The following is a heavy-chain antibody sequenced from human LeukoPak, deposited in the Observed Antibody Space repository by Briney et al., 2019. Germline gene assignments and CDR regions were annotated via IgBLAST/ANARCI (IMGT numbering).Heavy chain of an antibody. CDR1: GGSVSSGSYY. CDR2: IYYSGSN. Sequence: SETLSLTCTVSGGSVSSGSYYWRWIRQSPGRGLEWIGYIYYSGSNSYNPSLKSRVTILLDTSKNQFSLRLNSVTAADTAIYYCARDRGGDFWSSYYDYWGQGTLVTVSS. J-gene: IGHJ4*02. D-gene: IGHD3-3*01. V-gene: IGHV4-61*01. CDR3: ARDRGGDFWSSYYDY.